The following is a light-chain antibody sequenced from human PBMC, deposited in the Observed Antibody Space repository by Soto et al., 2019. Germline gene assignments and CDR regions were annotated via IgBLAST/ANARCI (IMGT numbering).Light chain of an antibody. CDR2: ETS. Sequence: QSALTQPASVSGSPGQSVTISCTGTSSDFGSYKFVSWYQHHPGKVPKVIIYETSKRPSGVSDRFSGSKSGNTASLTISGLQAEDEADYYCFSFTRTNTHVFGSVTKLTVL. CDR1: SSDFGSYKF. J-gene: IGLJ1*01. CDR3: FSFTRTNTHV. V-gene: IGLV2-23*01.